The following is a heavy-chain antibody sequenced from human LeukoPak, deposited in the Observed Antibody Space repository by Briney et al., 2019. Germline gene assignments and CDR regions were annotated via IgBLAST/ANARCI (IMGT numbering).Heavy chain of an antibody. CDR1: VGSITSSSYY. Sequence: PSETLSLTCTVSVGSITSSSYYWGWIRQPPGKGLEWIGRGYYSGSTYYNPSLKSRVTMSVDTSKNQFSLKLSSVTAADTAVYYCATRNLGNDYWGQGTLVTVSS. J-gene: IGHJ4*02. CDR3: ATRNLGNDY. D-gene: IGHD7-27*01. CDR2: GYYSGST. V-gene: IGHV4-39*07.